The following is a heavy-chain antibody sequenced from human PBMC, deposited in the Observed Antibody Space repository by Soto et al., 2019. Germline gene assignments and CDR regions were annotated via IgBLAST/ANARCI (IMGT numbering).Heavy chain of an antibody. D-gene: IGHD3-3*01. J-gene: IGHJ5*02. V-gene: IGHV4-61*01. Sequence: QVQLQESGPGLVKPSETLSLACNVSGGSVSSGSYYWSWIRQPPGKGLEWIGYIYYSGSTNYNPPLKSRVTISVDTSKNQFSLKLRSVTAADTAVYYCARGGITIFGVFNWFDPWGQGTLVTVSS. CDR2: IYYSGST. CDR3: ARGGITIFGVFNWFDP. CDR1: GGSVSSGSYY.